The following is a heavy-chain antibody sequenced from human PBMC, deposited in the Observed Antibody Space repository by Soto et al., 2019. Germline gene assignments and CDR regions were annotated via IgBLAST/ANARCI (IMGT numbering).Heavy chain of an antibody. J-gene: IGHJ4*02. CDR1: GFTVSSYA. D-gene: IGHD5-12*01. CDR3: VKSRGGNNFDFFD. V-gene: IGHV3-64D*06. CDR2: VRGNGDPP. Sequence: PGLSLRLSCAASGFTVSSYAMHWVLQAPGKGLEYVSGVRGNGDPPFYADSVKGRFTISRDNSKNTLYLQMSSLSADDTADYYCVKSRGGNNFDFFDWGQGALVTVSS.